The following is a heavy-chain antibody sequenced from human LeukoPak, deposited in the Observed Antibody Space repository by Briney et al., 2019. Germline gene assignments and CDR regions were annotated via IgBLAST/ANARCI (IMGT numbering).Heavy chain of an antibody. D-gene: IGHD2-2*01. CDR3: AKPSSTSPGGY. Sequence: SGGSLRLSCAASGFNFDDYGMTWVRQAPGKGLEWVSGINWNGGSTSYAGSVKGRFSISRDNAKNSLYLQMNSLRAEDTAVYYCAKPSSTSPGGYWGQGTLVTVSS. CDR2: INWNGGST. CDR1: GFNFDDYG. J-gene: IGHJ4*02. V-gene: IGHV3-20*04.